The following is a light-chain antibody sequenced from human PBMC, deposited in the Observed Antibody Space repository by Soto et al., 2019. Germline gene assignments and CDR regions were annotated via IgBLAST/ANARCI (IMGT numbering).Light chain of an antibody. V-gene: IGKV3-20*01. CDR2: GAS. CDR1: QSVSSSY. CDR3: QHYCSSLWT. Sequence: EMVLTQSPGTLPLSPGERATLSCRASQSVSSSYLAWYQQKPGQAPRLLIYGASSSATGIPDRFSGSGSWTDFTVTISRLEPEGFAVYYCQHYCSSLWTIGLGAMVEVK. J-gene: IGKJ1*01.